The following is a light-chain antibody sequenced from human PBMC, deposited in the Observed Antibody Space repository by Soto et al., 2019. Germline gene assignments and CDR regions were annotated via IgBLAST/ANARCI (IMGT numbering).Light chain of an antibody. CDR2: CAS. CDR3: QHHNSYAQT. CDR1: QSISYY. Sequence: DIQLTQSPPTLSASVGDRVTLTCRASQSISYYLAWYQQMPGKAPKLLIYCASSLQSGVPSRFSGSGSGTEFTLIISSLQPDDCATYFCQHHNSYAQTFGQGTKVEIK. V-gene: IGKV1-5*01. J-gene: IGKJ1*01.